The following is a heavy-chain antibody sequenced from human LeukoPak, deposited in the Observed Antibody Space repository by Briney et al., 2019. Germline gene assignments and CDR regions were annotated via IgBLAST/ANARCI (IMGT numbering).Heavy chain of an antibody. Sequence: SETLSLTCAVYGGSFSGYYWSWIRQPPGKGLEWIGEINHSGSTNYNPSLKSRVTISVDTSKNQFSLKLSSVTAADTAVYYCARDLTDYYELDYWGQGTLVTVSS. CDR2: INHSGST. CDR1: GGSFSGYY. D-gene: IGHD3-22*01. J-gene: IGHJ4*02. CDR3: ARDLTDYYELDY. V-gene: IGHV4-34*01.